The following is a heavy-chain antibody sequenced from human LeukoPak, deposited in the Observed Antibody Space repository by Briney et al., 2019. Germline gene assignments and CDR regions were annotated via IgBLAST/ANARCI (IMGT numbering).Heavy chain of an antibody. Sequence: SVKVSCKASGGTFSSYAISWVRQAPGQGLEWMGGIIPIFGTANYAQKFQGRVTITADKSTSTAYMELSSLRSEDTAVYYCAKTNRATGLFDYWGQGTLVTVSS. CDR1: GGTFSSYA. CDR2: IIPIFGTA. J-gene: IGHJ4*02. D-gene: IGHD1/OR15-1a*01. CDR3: AKTNRATGLFDY. V-gene: IGHV1-69*06.